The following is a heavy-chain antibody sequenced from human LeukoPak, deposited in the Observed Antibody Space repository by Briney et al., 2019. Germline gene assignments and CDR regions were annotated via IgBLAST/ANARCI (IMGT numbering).Heavy chain of an antibody. J-gene: IGHJ4*02. Sequence: GRSLRLSCAASGFTFDDYAMHWVRQAPGKGLEWVSGISWNSGSIGYADSVKGRFTISRDNAKNSLYLQMNSLRAEDMALYYCAKGPPRIQLWAAWFDYWGQGTLVTVSS. CDR2: ISWNSGSI. D-gene: IGHD5-18*01. CDR1: GFTFDDYA. V-gene: IGHV3-9*03. CDR3: AKGPPRIQLWAAWFDY.